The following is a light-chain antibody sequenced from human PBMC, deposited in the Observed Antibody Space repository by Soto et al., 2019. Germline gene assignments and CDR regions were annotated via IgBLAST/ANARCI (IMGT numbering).Light chain of an antibody. CDR1: SSDVGGYNE. V-gene: IGLV2-14*03. CDR3: GSHAAGSTLI. J-gene: IGLJ2*01. CDR2: DVS. Sequence: QSALTQPASVSGSPGQSTTISCTGTSSDVGGYNEVSWYQQRPGKAPKLMIYDVSNRPSGVSNRFSASKSGNTASLTISGLQAEDEAYYYSGSHAAGSTLIFGGGTKLTVL.